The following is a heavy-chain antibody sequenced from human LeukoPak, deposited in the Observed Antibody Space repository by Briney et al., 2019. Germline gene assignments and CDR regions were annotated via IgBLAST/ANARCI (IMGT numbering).Heavy chain of an antibody. D-gene: IGHD4-11*01. J-gene: IGHJ4*02. CDR3: TFWGTTVTTVDY. V-gene: IGHV1-69*04. Sequence: ASVKVSCKASGGTFSSYAISWVRRAPGQGLEWMGRIIPILGIANYAQKFQGRVTITADKSSSTAYMELSSLRSEDTAVYYCTFWGTTVTTVDYWGQGTLVTVSS. CDR1: GGTFSSYA. CDR2: IIPILGIA.